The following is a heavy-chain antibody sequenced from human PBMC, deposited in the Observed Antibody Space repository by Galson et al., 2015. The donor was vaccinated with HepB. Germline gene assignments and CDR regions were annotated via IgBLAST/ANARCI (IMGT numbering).Heavy chain of an antibody. CDR3: VKEPGGRQNY. J-gene: IGHJ4*02. CDR1: GGSITGYY. CDR2: IYYSGST. D-gene: IGHD1-26*01. Sequence: LSLTCTVSGGSITGYYWNWIRQPPGKGLEWIGYIYYSGSTNYNPSLKSRVTISVDTSKNQFSLELTSVTAADTAVYYCVKEPGGRQNYWGQGTLVTVSS. V-gene: IGHV4-59*01.